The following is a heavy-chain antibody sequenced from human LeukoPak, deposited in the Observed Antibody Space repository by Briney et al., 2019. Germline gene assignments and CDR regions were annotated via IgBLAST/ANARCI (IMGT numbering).Heavy chain of an antibody. CDR1: GGTFSSYA. J-gene: IGHJ4*02. D-gene: IGHD3-10*01. CDR3: AREWAGYGSGSYYYY. Sequence: SVKVSCKASGGTFSSYAISWVRQAPRQGLEWMGGIIPLFGTANYAQKFLGRVIITADESTSTTHMYLSSLKSEDTAVYYCAREWAGYGSGSYYYYWGQGTLVTVSS. V-gene: IGHV1-69*01. CDR2: IIPLFGTA.